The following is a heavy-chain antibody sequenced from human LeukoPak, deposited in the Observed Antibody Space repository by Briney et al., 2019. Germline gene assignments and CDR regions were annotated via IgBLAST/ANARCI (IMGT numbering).Heavy chain of an antibody. Sequence: ASVKVSCKASGYTFVTHGLTWVRQAPGQGLEWMGWISAYNGNTIYAQTLQDRLTMTTDTSTSTAYMELRSLRSDDTAVYYCARGRLRYLDWTRAYSDYWGQGTLVTVSS. J-gene: IGHJ4*02. CDR2: ISAYNGNT. D-gene: IGHD3-9*01. CDR1: GYTFVTHG. CDR3: ARGRLRYLDWTRAYSDY. V-gene: IGHV1-18*01.